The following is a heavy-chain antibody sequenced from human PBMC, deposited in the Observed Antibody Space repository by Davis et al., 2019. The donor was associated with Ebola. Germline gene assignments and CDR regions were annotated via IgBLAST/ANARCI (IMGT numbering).Heavy chain of an antibody. Sequence: PGGSLRLSCAASGFTFSDYYMSWIRQALGKGLEWVSYISSSGTTIYYADSVKGRFTGSRDDAKNSVYLQLNGLRVEDTAVYFCARPSSDHYDFWSGYLSVGGMDVWGQGTTVIVSS. D-gene: IGHD3-3*01. CDR3: ARPSSDHYDFWSGYLSVGGMDV. J-gene: IGHJ6*02. CDR1: GFTFSDYY. CDR2: ISSSGTTI. V-gene: IGHV3-11*04.